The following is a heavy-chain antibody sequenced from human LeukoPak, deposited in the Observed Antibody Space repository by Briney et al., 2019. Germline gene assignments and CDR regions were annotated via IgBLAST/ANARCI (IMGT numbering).Heavy chain of an antibody. Sequence: PGGSLRLSCAASGFTLNNYWMHWARQAPGKGLEWVAFIRYDGSNKYYADSVKGRFTISRDNSKNTLYLQMNSLRAEDTAVYYCAKAPYSSGWYAGSGEFSMDVWGKGTTVTISS. CDR3: AKAPYSSGWYAGSGEFSMDV. V-gene: IGHV3-30*02. J-gene: IGHJ6*03. CDR2: IRYDGSNK. CDR1: GFTLNNYW. D-gene: IGHD6-19*01.